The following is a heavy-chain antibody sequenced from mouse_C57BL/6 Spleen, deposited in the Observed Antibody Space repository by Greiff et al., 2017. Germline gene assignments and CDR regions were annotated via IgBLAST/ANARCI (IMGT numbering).Heavy chain of an antibody. J-gene: IGHJ2*01. Sequence: QVQLQQSGPELVKPGASVKISCKASGYAFSSSRMNWVKQRPGKGLEWIGRIYPGDGDTNYNGKFKGKATLTADKSSSTAYMQLSRLTAEDAAVYFCARSVNLYYFDYWGQGTTLTVSS. CDR2: IYPGDGDT. CDR1: GYAFSSSR. CDR3: ARSVNLYYFDY. D-gene: IGHD4-1*02. V-gene: IGHV1-82*01.